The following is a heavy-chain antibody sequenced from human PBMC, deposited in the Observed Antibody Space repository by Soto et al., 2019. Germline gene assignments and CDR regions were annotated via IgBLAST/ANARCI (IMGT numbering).Heavy chain of an antibody. CDR1: GFTLSNYW. CDR2: INTDGSTT. CDR3: VGLRRGDGYTFGY. V-gene: IGHV3-74*01. J-gene: IGHJ4*02. Sequence: EVQLVESGGASVQPGGTLRRSCTAPGFTLSNYWMHWVRQAPGKGLVWVSRINTDGSTTTYADSVKGRFTISRDNAKNTLYLQMNSLRDEDTAVYYCVGLRRGDGYTFGYWGQGTLVTVSS. D-gene: IGHD5-12*01.